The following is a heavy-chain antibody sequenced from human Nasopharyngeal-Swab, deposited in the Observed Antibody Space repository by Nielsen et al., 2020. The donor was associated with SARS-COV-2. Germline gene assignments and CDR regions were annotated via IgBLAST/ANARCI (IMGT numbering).Heavy chain of an antibody. D-gene: IGHD5-18*01. Sequence: GGSLRLSCKASGYTFTNYWIGWVRQMPGKGLEWMGIIYPNDADTRYSPSFQGQVTISADKSISAAYLQWSSLKASDTAIYYCARVPYNYGQFYFDYWGQGTLVTVSS. CDR1: GYTFTNYW. CDR3: ARVPYNYGQFYFDY. CDR2: IYPNDADT. V-gene: IGHV5-51*01. J-gene: IGHJ4*02.